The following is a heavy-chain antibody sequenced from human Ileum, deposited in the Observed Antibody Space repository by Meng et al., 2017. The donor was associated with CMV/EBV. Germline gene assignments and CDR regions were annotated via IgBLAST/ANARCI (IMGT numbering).Heavy chain of an antibody. CDR3: ATGGVDPSQCCMDV. J-gene: IGHJ6*02. CDR2: ITHAGVT. V-gene: IGHV4-34*01. Sequence: GSLSLTCAVHGGSFTNYYWSWLRQAPGKGLEWIGEITHAGVTNYNPSLKSRVTMSLDTSDNHFSLRLTSVTAADTAVYYCATGGVDPSQCCMDVWGQGTTVTVSS. CDR1: GGSFTNYY. D-gene: IGHD5-12*01.